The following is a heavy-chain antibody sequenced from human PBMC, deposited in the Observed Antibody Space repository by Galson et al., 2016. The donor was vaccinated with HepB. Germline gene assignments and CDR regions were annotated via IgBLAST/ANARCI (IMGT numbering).Heavy chain of an antibody. D-gene: IGHD1-26*01. J-gene: IGHJ4*02. Sequence: SLRLSCAASGFTFSHAWMTWVRQAPGKGLEWVGRIKSDTSGGTTDYAAPVKGRFTVSRDDSKHTLYLQLNSLKIEDIGVYYCTTDNYSGTYWNYLDYWGQGVVVSVSS. V-gene: IGHV3-15*01. CDR1: GFTFSHAW. CDR2: IKSDTSGGTT. CDR3: TTDNYSGTYWNYLDY.